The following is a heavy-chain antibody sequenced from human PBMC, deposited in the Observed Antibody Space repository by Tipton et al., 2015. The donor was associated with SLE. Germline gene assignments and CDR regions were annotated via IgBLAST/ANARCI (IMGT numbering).Heavy chain of an antibody. CDR2: IYNRGNT. J-gene: IGHJ5*02. D-gene: IGHD1-1*01. Sequence: TLSLTCTVSGGSISSADYYWTWIRQPAGKGLEWIGRIYNRGNTHYNPSLKSRVTISLDTSKNQFSLNLNSVTAADTAVYYCARGECGINCPMYNWFDPWGQGTLVTVSS. CDR1: GGSISSADYY. V-gene: IGHV4-61*02. CDR3: ARGECGINCPMYNWFDP.